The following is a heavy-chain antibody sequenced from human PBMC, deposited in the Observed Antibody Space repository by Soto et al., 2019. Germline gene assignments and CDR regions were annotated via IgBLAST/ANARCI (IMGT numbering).Heavy chain of an antibody. V-gene: IGHV3-23*01. CDR2: ISGSGGST. J-gene: IGHJ4*02. CDR1: GFTFSSYA. CDR3: AKLLHYYGSGSPFDY. D-gene: IGHD3-10*01. Sequence: GGSLRLSCAASGFTFSSYAMSWVRQAPGKGLEWVSAISGSGGSTYYADSVKGRFTISRDNSKNTLYLQMNSLRAEDTAVYYCAKLLHYYGSGSPFDYWGQGTLVTVSS.